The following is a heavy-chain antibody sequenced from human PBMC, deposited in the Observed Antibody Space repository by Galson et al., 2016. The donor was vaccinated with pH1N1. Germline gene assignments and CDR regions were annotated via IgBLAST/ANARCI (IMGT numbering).Heavy chain of an antibody. V-gene: IGHV3-7*03. CDR1: GFIFSGYS. D-gene: IGHD2-21*02. CDR2: IKQDGSVK. CDR3: ARSPGYMVTALDN. Sequence: SLRLSCAASGFIFSGYSMNWVRQAPGKGLEWVANIKQDGSVKYYVDSVKGRFTISRDNAKNSLYLQMNSLRAEDTAVYYCARSPGYMVTALDNWGHGTLVTVSS. J-gene: IGHJ4*01.